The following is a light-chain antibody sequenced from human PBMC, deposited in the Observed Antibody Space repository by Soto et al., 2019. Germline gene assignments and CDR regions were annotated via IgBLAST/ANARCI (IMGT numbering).Light chain of an antibody. CDR1: QSVSSN. CDR2: GAS. V-gene: IGKV3-15*01. J-gene: IGKJ2*01. CDR3: QQYNNWPPYT. Sequence: EIVMTQSPATLSVSPGERATLSWRASQSVSSNLAWYQQKPGQAPRLLNYGASTRATGIPARFSGSGSGTEFTLTISSLQSEDFAVYYCQQYNNWPPYTFGQVTKLEIK.